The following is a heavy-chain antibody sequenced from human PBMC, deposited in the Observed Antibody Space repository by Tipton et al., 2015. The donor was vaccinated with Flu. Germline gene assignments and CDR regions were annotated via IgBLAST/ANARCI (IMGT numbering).Heavy chain of an antibody. Sequence: TLSLTCTVSGGSINRSHYYWGWIRQPPGKGLEWIGSIYHSGSTFYHPSLKSRVTISVDTSKNQFSLKLSSVTAADTAVYYCARDGGVGSGWSYSGGNYYYCMDVWGQGTTVIVSS. J-gene: IGHJ6*02. V-gene: IGHV4-39*07. CDR3: ARDGGVGSGWSYSGGNYYYCMDV. CDR2: IYHSGST. CDR1: GGSINRSHYY. D-gene: IGHD6-19*01.